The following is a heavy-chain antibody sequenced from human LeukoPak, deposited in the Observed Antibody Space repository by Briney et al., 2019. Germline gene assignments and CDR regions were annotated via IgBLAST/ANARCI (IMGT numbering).Heavy chain of an antibody. V-gene: IGHV3-30*03. J-gene: IGHJ4*02. Sequence: GGSLRLSCAAAGFTFNNYAMSWVRQAPGKGLEWVAVISYDGSNKYYADSVKGRFTISRDNSKNTLYLQMNSLRAEDTAVYYCARDPIFRDCDFDYWGQGTLVTVSS. CDR3: ARDPIFRDCDFDY. D-gene: IGHD2-21*02. CDR1: GFTFNNYA. CDR2: ISYDGSNK.